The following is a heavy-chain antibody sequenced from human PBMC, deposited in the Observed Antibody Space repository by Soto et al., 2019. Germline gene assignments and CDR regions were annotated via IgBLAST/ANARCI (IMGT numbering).Heavy chain of an antibody. CDR1: GFTFRNNV. D-gene: IGHD2-8*01. CDR3: AKNGLDNSPSAIDS. V-gene: IGHV3-23*01. Sequence: EVQLLESGGGLAQPGGSLRLSCAASGFTFRNNVLSWVRQAPGKGLAWVSGITGSGRDTYYADSVKGRFTISRDNSKNMVFLQMNSLRAEDTALYYCAKNGLDNSPSAIDSWGPGTLVTVSS. J-gene: IGHJ4*02. CDR2: ITGSGRDT.